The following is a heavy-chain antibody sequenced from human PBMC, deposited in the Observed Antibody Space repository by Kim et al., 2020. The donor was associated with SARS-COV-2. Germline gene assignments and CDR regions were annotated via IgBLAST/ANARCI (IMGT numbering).Heavy chain of an antibody. V-gene: IGHV3-74*01. D-gene: IGHD1-26*01. CDR3: FSEGGY. J-gene: IGHJ4*02. CDR2: INGDGSHT. CDR1: GFTFSDNR. Sequence: GGSLRLSCAASGFTFSDNRMHWVRQAPGKGLFWISYINGDGSHTGYADSVKGRFTISRDNARNTLYLQMNSLRGEDTAVYYCFSEGGYWGQGTLVPVSS.